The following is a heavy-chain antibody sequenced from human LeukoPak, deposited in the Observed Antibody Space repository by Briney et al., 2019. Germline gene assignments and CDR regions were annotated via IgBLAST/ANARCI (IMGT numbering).Heavy chain of an antibody. CDR1: GFTFNIYA. CDR2: IVGSGGST. CDR3: ARSTTDFWSGDFDP. D-gene: IGHD3-3*01. V-gene: IGHV3-23*01. Sequence: GGSLRLSCAASGFTFNIYAMSWVRQAPGKGLEWVSGIVGSGGSTYYADSVKGRFTISRDNSKNSLYLQMNSLRAEDTAVYYCARSTTDFWSGDFDPWGQGTLVTVSS. J-gene: IGHJ5*02.